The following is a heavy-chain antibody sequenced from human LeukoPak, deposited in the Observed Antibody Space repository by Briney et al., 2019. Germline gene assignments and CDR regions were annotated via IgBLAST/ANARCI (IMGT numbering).Heavy chain of an antibody. CDR1: GFTFRNYA. Sequence: GGSLRLSCAASGFTFRNYAMGWVRQAPGKGLEWVSVISAADGDNTYYADSVKGRFSISRDNSNYTLHLQMNSLRAEDTAVYYCAKDSSPYYDFWSGYYSGYYYGMDVWGQGTTVTVSS. CDR3: AKDSSPYYDFWSGYYSGYYYGMDV. CDR2: ISAADGDNT. V-gene: IGHV3-23*01. D-gene: IGHD3-3*01. J-gene: IGHJ6*02.